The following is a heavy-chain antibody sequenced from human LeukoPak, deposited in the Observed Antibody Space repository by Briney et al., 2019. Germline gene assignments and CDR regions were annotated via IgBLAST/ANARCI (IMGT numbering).Heavy chain of an antibody. Sequence: SETLSLTCTVSGGSISSSSYYWGWIRQPPGEVLEWIGSIYYSGSTYCNPSLKSRVTISVDTSKNQFSLKLSSVTAADTAVYYCARALCTNGVCYTVFDYWGQGTLVTVSS. CDR1: GGSISSSSYY. CDR2: IYYSGST. D-gene: IGHD2-8*01. V-gene: IGHV4-39*07. CDR3: ARALCTNGVCYTVFDY. J-gene: IGHJ4*02.